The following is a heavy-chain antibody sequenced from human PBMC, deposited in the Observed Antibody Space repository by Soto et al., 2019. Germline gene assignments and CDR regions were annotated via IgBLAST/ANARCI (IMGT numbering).Heavy chain of an antibody. CDR1: GVTFDSFT. J-gene: IGHJ5*02. CDR3: AREDDTTGHYSWFDP. Sequence: SVKVSCKPSGVTFDSFTFSWVRQAPGQGLEWMGGFVPMFGSASVAQRFQGRVRITADASTGTGYMELSDLRSDDSAIYYCAREDDTTGHYSWFDPWGPGTLVTVSS. CDR2: FVPMFGSA. D-gene: IGHD3-9*01. V-gene: IGHV1-69*13.